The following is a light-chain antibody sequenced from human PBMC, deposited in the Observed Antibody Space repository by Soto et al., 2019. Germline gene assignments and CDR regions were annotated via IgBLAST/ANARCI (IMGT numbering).Light chain of an antibody. CDR1: QSINNY. Sequence: DIQMTQSPSSLSASVGDRVTITCRASQSINNYLNWYQQKPGKAPKLLIYTASSLQSGVPSRFSCSGSGTDFTLTISSLQPEDFATYYCQQSYRTTTFGGGTKVEIK. J-gene: IGKJ4*01. CDR3: QQSYRTTT. CDR2: TAS. V-gene: IGKV1-39*01.